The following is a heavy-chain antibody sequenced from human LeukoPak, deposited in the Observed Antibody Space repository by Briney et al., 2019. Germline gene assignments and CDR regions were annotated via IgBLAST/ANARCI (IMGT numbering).Heavy chain of an antibody. CDR2: INQDGSVK. V-gene: IGHV3-7*01. CDR3: ARDPDHGALDI. CDR1: GFTFSNSW. J-gene: IGHJ4*02. Sequence: GESLRLSCAVSGFTFSNSWFTWVRQAPGKGLEWVALINQDGSVKSSVDSVKGRFTISRDNAKNSLYLHMTSLRVEDTAVYYCARDPDHGALDIWGQGTLVTVSS. D-gene: IGHD4-17*01.